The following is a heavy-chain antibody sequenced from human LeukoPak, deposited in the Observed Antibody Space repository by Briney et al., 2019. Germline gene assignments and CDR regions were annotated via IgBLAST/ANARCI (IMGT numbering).Heavy chain of an antibody. Sequence: SQTLSLTCAVSGGSISSGGYSWSWIRQPPGKGLEWFGYIYHSGSTYYNPSLKSRVTISVDRSKTQFSLKLSSVTAADTAVYYCERGLLEPAAIPPPYVYWGQGTLVTVSS. CDR2: IYHSGST. D-gene: IGHD2-2*01. CDR1: GGSISSGGYS. V-gene: IGHV4-30-2*01. CDR3: ERGLLEPAAIPPPYVY. J-gene: IGHJ4*02.